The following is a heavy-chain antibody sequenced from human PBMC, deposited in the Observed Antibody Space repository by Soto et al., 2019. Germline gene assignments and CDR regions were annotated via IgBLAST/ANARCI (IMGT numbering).Heavy chain of an antibody. CDR3: ARDDYGDYEVVGWFDP. CDR1: GYTFTSYY. CDR2: INPSGGST. D-gene: IGHD4-17*01. V-gene: IGHV1-46*01. J-gene: IGHJ5*02. Sequence: QVQLVQSGAEVKKPGASVKVSCKASGYTFTSYYMHRVRQAPGQGLEWMGIINPSGGSTSYAQKFQGRVTMTRDTSTSTVYLELSSLRSEDTALYYCARDDYGDYEVVGWFDPWGQGTLVTVSS.